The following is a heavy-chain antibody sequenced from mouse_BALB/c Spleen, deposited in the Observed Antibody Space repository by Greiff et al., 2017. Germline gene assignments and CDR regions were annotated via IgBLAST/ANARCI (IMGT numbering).Heavy chain of an antibody. CDR1: GYTFTSYW. J-gene: IGHJ4*01. CDR2: IYPSDSYT. CDR3: TRGPYYAMDY. V-gene: IGHV1-69*02. Sequence: QVQLKQPGAELVRPGASVKLSCKASGYTFTSYWINWVKQRPGQGLEWIGNIYPSDSYTNYNQKFKDKATLTVDKSSSTAYMQLSSPTSEDSAVYYCTRGPYYAMDYWGQGTSVTVSS.